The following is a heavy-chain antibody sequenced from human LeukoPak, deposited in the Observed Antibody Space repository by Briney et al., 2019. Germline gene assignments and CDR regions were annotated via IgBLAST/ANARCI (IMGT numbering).Heavy chain of an antibody. CDR3: ARNEKWGRDY. J-gene: IGHJ4*02. CDR2: IVQDGSQK. CDR1: GFTFSSYG. D-gene: IGHD1-26*01. Sequence: GRSLRLSCAASGFTFSSYGMHWVRQAPGKGLEWVANIVQDGSQKYYVDSVKGRFTISRDNGKNSLYLQMNSLRAEDTAVYYCARNEKWGRDYWGQGTLVTVSS. V-gene: IGHV3-7*03.